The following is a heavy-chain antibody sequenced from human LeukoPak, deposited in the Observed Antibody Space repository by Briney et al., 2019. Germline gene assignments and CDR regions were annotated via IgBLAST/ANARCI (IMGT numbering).Heavy chain of an antibody. J-gene: IGHJ4*02. D-gene: IGHD4/OR15-4a*01. V-gene: IGHV4-61*08. CDR1: AGSISSGGYY. CDR3: ARYGDYPDY. Sequence: SETLSLTCTDSAGSISSGGYYWSWIRRPPGEGLDWIGYIYYSGSTNYNPSLKSRVTISVDTSKNQFSLKLSSVTAADTAVYYCARYGDYPDYWGQGTLVTVSS. CDR2: IYYSGST.